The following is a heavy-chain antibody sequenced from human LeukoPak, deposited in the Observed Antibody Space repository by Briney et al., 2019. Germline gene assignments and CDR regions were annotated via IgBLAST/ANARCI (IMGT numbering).Heavy chain of an antibody. D-gene: IGHD3-3*01. CDR2: INAGNGHT. CDR3: ARGIWSAAHYYLDS. V-gene: IGHV1-3*01. J-gene: IGHJ4*02. Sequence: ASVKVSCKTSGFTFTNHARQWVLQAPGQSREWMGWINAGNGHTKYSQNFQDRLTITRDTSANTVYMELSSLRSEDTAVYFCARGIWSAAHYYLDSWGQGTQVTVSS. CDR1: GFTFTNHA.